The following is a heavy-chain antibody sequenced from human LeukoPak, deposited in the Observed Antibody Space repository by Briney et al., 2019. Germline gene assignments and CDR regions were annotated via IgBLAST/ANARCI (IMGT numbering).Heavy chain of an antibody. D-gene: IGHD4-11*01. Sequence: GGSLRLSCAASGFTFSSYAMSWVRQAPGKGLEWVSAISGSGGSTYYADSVKGRFTISRDNSKNTLYLQMNSLTIEDAALYYCAKDPGATVGYWGQGTLVTVSS. CDR3: AKDPGATVGY. CDR1: GFTFSSYA. CDR2: ISGSGGST. J-gene: IGHJ4*02. V-gene: IGHV3-23*01.